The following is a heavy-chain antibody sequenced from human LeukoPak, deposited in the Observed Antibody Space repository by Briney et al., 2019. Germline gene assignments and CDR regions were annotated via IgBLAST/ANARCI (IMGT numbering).Heavy chain of an antibody. CDR3: AALPMGAPLHY. Sequence: PGGSLRLSCAASGFTFDDYAMHWVRQAPGKGLEWVSLISGDGGSTYYADSVKGRFTISRDNSKNSLYLQMNSLRTEDTALYYCAALPMGAPLHYWGQGTLVTVSS. D-gene: IGHD1-26*01. CDR1: GFTFDDYA. CDR2: ISGDGGST. V-gene: IGHV3-43*02. J-gene: IGHJ4*02.